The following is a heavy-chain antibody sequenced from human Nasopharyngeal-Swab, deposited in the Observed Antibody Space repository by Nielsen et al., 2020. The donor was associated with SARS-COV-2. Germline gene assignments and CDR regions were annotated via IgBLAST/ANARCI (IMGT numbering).Heavy chain of an antibody. J-gene: IGHJ4*02. CDR1: GFTFSSYS. V-gene: IGHV3-21*01. CDR2: ISSSSSYI. CDR3: ARDPFSGY. Sequence: GESLKISCAASGFTFSSYSMNWVRQAPGKGLEWVSSISSSSSYICYADSVKGRFTISRGNAKNSLYLQMNSLRAEDTAVYYCARDPFSGYWGQGTLVTVSS. D-gene: IGHD3-10*01.